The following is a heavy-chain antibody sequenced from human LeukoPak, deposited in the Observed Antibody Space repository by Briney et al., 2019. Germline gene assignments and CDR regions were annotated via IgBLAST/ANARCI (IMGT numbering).Heavy chain of an antibody. CDR2: ISYDGSNK. V-gene: IGHV3-30-3*01. CDR3: ARAYYDSSGYYEAAHYFDY. CDR1: GFTFSSYA. Sequence: GGSLRLSCAASGFTFSSYAMHWVRQAPGKGLEWVAVISYDGSNKYYADSVKGRFTISRDSSKNTLYLQMNSLRAEDTAVYYCARAYYDSSGYYEAAHYFDYWGQGTLVTVSS. J-gene: IGHJ4*02. D-gene: IGHD3-22*01.